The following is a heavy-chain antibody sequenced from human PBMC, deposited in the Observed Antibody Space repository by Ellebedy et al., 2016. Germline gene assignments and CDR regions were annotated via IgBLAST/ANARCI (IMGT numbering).Heavy chain of an antibody. CDR2: IRNKAYGGTT. D-gene: IGHD3-22*01. Sequence: GESLKISXTASGFTFGDYAMSWFRQAPGKGLEWVGFIRNKAYGGTTEYAASVKGRFTISRDDSKSIAYLQMNSLKTEDTAVYYCTRDYYDNSGYSPALGAFDIWGQGTMVTVSS. CDR3: TRDYYDNSGYSPALGAFDI. V-gene: IGHV3-49*03. CDR1: GFTFGDYA. J-gene: IGHJ3*02.